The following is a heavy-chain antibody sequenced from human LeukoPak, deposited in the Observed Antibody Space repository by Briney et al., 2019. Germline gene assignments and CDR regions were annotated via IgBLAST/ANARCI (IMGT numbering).Heavy chain of an antibody. V-gene: IGHV3-23*01. Sequence: GGSLRLSCAASGFTFSSSAMSWVRRAPGKGLEWVSTISGSGGSTYYADSVKGRFTISRDNSKHTLYLQMNSLRADDTAVYYCASSQLNYYFDYWGQGTLVTVS. CDR3: ASSQLNYYFDY. J-gene: IGHJ4*02. CDR2: ISGSGGST. CDR1: GFTFSSSA. D-gene: IGHD5-24*01.